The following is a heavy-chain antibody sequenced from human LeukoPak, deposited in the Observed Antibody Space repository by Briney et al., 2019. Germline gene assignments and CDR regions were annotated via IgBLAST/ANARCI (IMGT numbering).Heavy chain of an antibody. D-gene: IGHD1-26*01. V-gene: IGHV5-51*01. CDR2: IYPGDSDT. CDR3: ARPDPSGNSDS. J-gene: IGHJ4*02. CDR1: GYSFTSYW. Sequence: GASLQISCKGSGYSFTSYWIGWVRQLPGKGLEWMGIIYPGDSDTRYSPSFQGQVTISADKSISTAFLQWSSLKASDTAMYYCARPDPSGNSDSWGQGTLVTVSS.